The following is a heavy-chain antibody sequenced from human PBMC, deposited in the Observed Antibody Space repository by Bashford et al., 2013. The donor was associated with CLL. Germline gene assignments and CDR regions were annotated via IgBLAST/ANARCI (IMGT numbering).Heavy chain of an antibody. D-gene: IGHD3-22*01. CDR1: VGPFSGYY. CDR2: SIIWKH. V-gene: IGHV4-34*01. Sequence: SETLSLTCAVYVGPFSGYYWSWIRQPPRKGAGVDWGKSIIWKHQLQPSLKSRVTISVDTSKNQFSLKLSSVTAADTAVYYCARGPMIVVVINPGEPYYYYYYGMDVWGQGTTVTVSS. CDR3: ARGPMIVVVINPGEPYYYYYYGMDV. J-gene: IGHJ6*02.